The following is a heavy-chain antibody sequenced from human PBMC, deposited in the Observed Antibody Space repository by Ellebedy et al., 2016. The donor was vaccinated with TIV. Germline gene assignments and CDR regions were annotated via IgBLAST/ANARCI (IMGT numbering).Heavy chain of an antibody. J-gene: IGHJ4*02. CDR3: AKDLGYSTSWYSPFDY. V-gene: IGHV3-23*01. Sequence: GESLKISCAASGFTFSSYAMSWVRQAPGMGLEWVSAISSSGGSTYYADSVKGRFTISRDNSKNTLYLQMNSPRAEDTAVYYCAKDLGYSTSWYSPFDYWGQGTLVTVSS. CDR2: ISSSGGST. CDR1: GFTFSSYA. D-gene: IGHD6-13*01.